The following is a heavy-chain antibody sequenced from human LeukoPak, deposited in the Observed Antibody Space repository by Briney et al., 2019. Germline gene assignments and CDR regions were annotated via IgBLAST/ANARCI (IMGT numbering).Heavy chain of an antibody. Sequence: SGGSLRLSCAASGFTFSSYEMNWVRQAPGKGLQWVSDISSSGTTIYYADSVKGRFTISRDNAKNSLYLQMNSLSAEDTAVYYCARKYCSTTSCLFDNWGQGTLVTVSS. J-gene: IGHJ4*02. CDR1: GFTFSSYE. V-gene: IGHV3-48*03. CDR2: ISSSGTTI. D-gene: IGHD2-2*01. CDR3: ARKYCSTTSCLFDN.